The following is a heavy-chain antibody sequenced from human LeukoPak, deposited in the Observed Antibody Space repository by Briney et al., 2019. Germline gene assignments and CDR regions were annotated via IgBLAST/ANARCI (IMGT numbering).Heavy chain of an antibody. CDR3: ARGPYYDFWSGYPYMDV. D-gene: IGHD3-3*01. CDR1: GGSISGGAYC. CDR2: MYYDGST. V-gene: IGHV4-31*03. Sequence: SETLSLTCTVSGGSISGGAYCWSWIRQRPGKGLEWIGYMYYDGSTYSNPSLKSRLTISVDTSKNQFSLKLSSVTAADTAVYYCARGPYYDFWSGYPYMDVWGKGTTVTVSS. J-gene: IGHJ6*03.